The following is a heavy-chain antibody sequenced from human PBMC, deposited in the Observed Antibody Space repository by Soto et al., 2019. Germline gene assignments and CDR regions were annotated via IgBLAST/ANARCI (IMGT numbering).Heavy chain of an antibody. CDR2: INPGGGST. CDR3: ARPPSDLVNYGAVSVELGY. CDR1: GYTFTSFY. Sequence: QVQLVQSGAEVKPPGASVKVSCTASGYTFTSFYMHWVRQAPGQGLEWMGIINPGGGSTSYAQRFQGSVTITRGSSRNTVYWELSSLRSEDSAVYYCARPPSDLVNYGAVSVELGYWGQGTMVTVS. V-gene: IGHV1-46*03. D-gene: IGHD4-17*01. J-gene: IGHJ4*02.